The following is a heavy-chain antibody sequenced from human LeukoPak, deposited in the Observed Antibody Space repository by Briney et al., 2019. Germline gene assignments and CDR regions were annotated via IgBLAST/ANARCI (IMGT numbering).Heavy chain of an antibody. Sequence: AETLSLTCSVSGGSISSYYWSWLRQPPGKGLEWIGYIYYSGSTNYNPSLKSRVTISVDTSNNQFSLNLRSVAAADADVCECAGGVATAGGFYFDYWGQGTLVTVSS. J-gene: IGHJ4*02. D-gene: IGHD5-12*01. CDR1: GGSISSYY. CDR2: IYYSGST. V-gene: IGHV4-59*01. CDR3: AGGVATAGGFYFDY.